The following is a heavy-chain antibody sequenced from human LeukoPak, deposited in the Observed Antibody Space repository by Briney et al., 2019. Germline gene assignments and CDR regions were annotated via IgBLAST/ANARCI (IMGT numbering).Heavy chain of an antibody. CDR1: GFTFSGYE. V-gene: IGHV3-48*03. J-gene: IGHJ4*02. CDR2: ISSGSTI. Sequence: GGSLRLSCAASGFTFSGYEMNWVRQAPGKGLEWVSYISSGSTIYDSDSVKGRFTISRDNAKNSLYLQMNSLRAEDTAVYYCARESIAVAGAPFDYWGQGTLVTVSS. D-gene: IGHD6-19*01. CDR3: ARESIAVAGAPFDY.